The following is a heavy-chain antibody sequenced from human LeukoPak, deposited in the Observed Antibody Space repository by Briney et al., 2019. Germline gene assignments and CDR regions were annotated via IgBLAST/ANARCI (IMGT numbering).Heavy chain of an antibody. V-gene: IGHV3-23*01. J-gene: IGHJ6*03. Sequence: QAGGSLRLSCAASGFMFSSYGMSWVRQAPGKGLEWVSVISGSGDRTYYADSVKGRFTISRDNSKNTLYLQMNSLRAEDTAVYYCAKDLGDYYYYMDVWGKGTTVTVSS. CDR2: ISGSGDRT. CDR1: GFMFSSYG. D-gene: IGHD4-17*01. CDR3: AKDLGDYYYYMDV.